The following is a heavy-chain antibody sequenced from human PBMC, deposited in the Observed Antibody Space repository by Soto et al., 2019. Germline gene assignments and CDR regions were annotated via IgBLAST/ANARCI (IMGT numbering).Heavy chain of an antibody. Sequence: SETLSLTCVVSGGSLSSSSYYWGWIRQPPGKGLEWIGYIYYSGSTNYNPSLKSRVTISVDTSKNQFSLKLSSVTAADTAVYYCARVWGGAFDFWGQGTMVT. J-gene: IGHJ3*01. D-gene: IGHD3-10*01. V-gene: IGHV4-61*01. CDR1: GGSLSSSSYY. CDR3: ARVWGGAFDF. CDR2: IYYSGST.